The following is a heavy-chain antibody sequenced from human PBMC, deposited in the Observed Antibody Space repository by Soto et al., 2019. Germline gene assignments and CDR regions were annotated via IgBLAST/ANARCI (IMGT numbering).Heavy chain of an antibody. CDR2: IYSGGST. CDR1: GFTVSSNY. CDR3: ARFNELGYYSSTSCYGVYAFDI. D-gene: IGHD2-2*01. J-gene: IGHJ3*02. V-gene: IGHV3-53*05. Sequence: GGSLRLSCAASGFTVSSNYMSWVRQAPGKGLEWVSVIYSGGSTYYADSVKGRVTMTTDTSTSTAYMELRSLRSDDTAVYYCARFNELGYYSSTSCYGVYAFDIWGQGTMVTVSS.